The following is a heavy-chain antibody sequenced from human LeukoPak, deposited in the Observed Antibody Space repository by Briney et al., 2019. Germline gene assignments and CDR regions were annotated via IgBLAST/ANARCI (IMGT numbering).Heavy chain of an antibody. V-gene: IGHV3-7*01. D-gene: IGHD5-12*01. CDR1: GFTFSSCW. CDR3: AKGGGYEAQYYYYYLDV. J-gene: IGHJ6*03. CDR2: INQEGSEK. Sequence: PGGSLRLSCAASGFTFSSCWMNWFRQAPGKGLEWVGNINQEGSEKHYVNSVRGRFTVSRDNSKNTLYLQMKSLRAEDTAVYYCAKGGGYEAQYYYYYLDVWGKGTTVTISS.